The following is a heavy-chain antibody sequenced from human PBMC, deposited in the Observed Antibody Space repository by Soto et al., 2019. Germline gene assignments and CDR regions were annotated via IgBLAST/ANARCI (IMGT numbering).Heavy chain of an antibody. D-gene: IGHD5-18*01. CDR3: AKDRGYSDFWFDP. CDR1: GFTFSSYA. Sequence: GGSLRLSCAASGFTFSSYAMHWVRQAPGKGLEWVAVISYDGSNKYYADSVKGRFTISRDNSKNTLYLQMNSLRAEDTAVYYCAKDRGYSDFWFDPWGQGTLVTVSS. CDR2: ISYDGSNK. V-gene: IGHV3-30-3*01. J-gene: IGHJ5*02.